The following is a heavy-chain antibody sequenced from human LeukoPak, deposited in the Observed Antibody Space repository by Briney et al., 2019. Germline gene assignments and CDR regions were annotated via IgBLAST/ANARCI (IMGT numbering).Heavy chain of an antibody. CDR3: ARERAPMYYYDSSGYHDAFDI. V-gene: IGHV1-24*01. Sequence: ASVKVSCKVSGYTLTELSMHWVRQAPGKGLEWMGGFDPEDGETIYAQKLRGRVTMTTDTSTSTAYMELRSLRSDDTAVYYCARERAPMYYYDSSGYHDAFDIWGQGTMVTVSS. CDR1: GYTLTELS. CDR2: FDPEDGET. J-gene: IGHJ3*02. D-gene: IGHD3-22*01.